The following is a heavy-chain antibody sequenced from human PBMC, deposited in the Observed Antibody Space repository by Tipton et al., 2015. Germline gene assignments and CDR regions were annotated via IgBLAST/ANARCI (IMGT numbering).Heavy chain of an antibody. J-gene: IGHJ6*02. CDR1: GGLFDTYA. Sequence: QLVQSGAAVKKPGSSMKVTCKASGGLFDTYAFSWVRQAPGQRLEWMGGIIPVFRIFNYAQKFQDRVTITADESTSTVYMELSSLRSEDTAVYYCASGDNIVIVPASTSLYYYGMDVWGQGTTVTVSS. D-gene: IGHD2-2*01. CDR2: IIPVFRIF. V-gene: IGHV1-69*01. CDR3: ASGDNIVIVPASTSLYYYGMDV.